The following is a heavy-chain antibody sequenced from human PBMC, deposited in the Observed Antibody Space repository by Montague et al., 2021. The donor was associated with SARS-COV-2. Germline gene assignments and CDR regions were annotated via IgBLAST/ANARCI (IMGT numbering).Heavy chain of an antibody. Sequence: SETLSLTCSVSGGSIGSYYRSWLRQPPGKGLEWIGHIHYSGSTTYSPSFKSRVTISIDTPKNQFSLKLSSVTAADTAVYYCARSLDPSGTYYLAYWGQGTLVTVSS. CDR2: IHYSGST. CDR1: GGSIGSYY. J-gene: IGHJ4*02. CDR3: ARSLDPSGTYYLAY. D-gene: IGHD3-10*01. V-gene: IGHV4-59*12.